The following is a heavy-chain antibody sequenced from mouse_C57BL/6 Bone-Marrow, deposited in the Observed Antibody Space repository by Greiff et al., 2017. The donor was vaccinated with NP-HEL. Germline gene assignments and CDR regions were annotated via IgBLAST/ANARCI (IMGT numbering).Heavy chain of an antibody. D-gene: IGHD1-1*01. CDR1: GYTFTDYY. CDR2: INPNNGGT. J-gene: IGHJ4*01. Sequence: VQLQQSGPELVKPGASVKISCKASGYTFTDYYMNWVKQSHGKSLEWIGDINPNNGGTSYNQKFKGKATLTVDKSSSTAYMELRSLTSEDSAVYYCARKVITTVDAMDYGGQGTSVTVSS. V-gene: IGHV1-26*01. CDR3: ARKVITTVDAMDY.